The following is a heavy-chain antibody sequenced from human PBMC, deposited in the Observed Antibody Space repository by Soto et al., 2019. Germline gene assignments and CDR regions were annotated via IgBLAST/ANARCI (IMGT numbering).Heavy chain of an antibody. D-gene: IGHD3-10*01. Sequence: ASVKVSCKASGYTFTSYDINWVRQATGQGLEWMGWMNPNSGNTGYAQKFQGRVTMTRNTSISTAYMELSSLRSEDTAVYYCAREGWFGDYHYYHLAVWGKGTTVTVSS. CDR3: AREGWFGDYHYYHLAV. J-gene: IGHJ6*03. CDR1: GYTFTSYD. V-gene: IGHV1-8*01. CDR2: MNPNSGNT.